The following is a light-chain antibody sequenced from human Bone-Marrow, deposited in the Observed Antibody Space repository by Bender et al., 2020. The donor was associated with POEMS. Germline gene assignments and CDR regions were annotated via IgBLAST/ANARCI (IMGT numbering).Light chain of an antibody. J-gene: IGLJ1*01. CDR2: EVS. CDR1: SSDVGAYNL. CDR3: TSYRSGTIVFV. V-gene: IGLV2-14*01. Sequence: QSALTQPASVSGSPGQSITVSCTGTSSDVGAYNLVSWYQQHPGKAPKLIIYEVSDRPSGISHRFSGSKSDNTASLTISDLQSEDEADYYCTSYRSGTIVFVFGGGTKVTVL.